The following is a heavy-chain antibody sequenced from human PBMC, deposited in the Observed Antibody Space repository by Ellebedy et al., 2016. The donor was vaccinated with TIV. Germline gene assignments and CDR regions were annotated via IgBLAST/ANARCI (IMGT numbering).Heavy chain of an antibody. V-gene: IGHV5-51*01. Sequence: GESLKISCKGSGNSFASYWIAWVRQMPGKGLEWMGIIYPGDSDTRYSPSFQGQVTISADKSISTAYLQWNSLKASDTALYYCARHPTYSSDAFDIWGQGTMVTVSS. CDR1: GNSFASYW. CDR2: IYPGDSDT. J-gene: IGHJ3*02. CDR3: ARHPTYSSDAFDI. D-gene: IGHD4-11*01.